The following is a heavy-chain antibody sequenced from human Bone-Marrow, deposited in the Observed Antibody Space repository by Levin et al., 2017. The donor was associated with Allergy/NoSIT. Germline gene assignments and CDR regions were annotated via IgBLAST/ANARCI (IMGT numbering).Heavy chain of an antibody. D-gene: IGHD3-22*01. J-gene: IGHJ4*02. CDR2: ISSSGDST. CDR3: ARDPARGYYDSSGYSGDH. Sequence: GGSLRLSCAASGFSFWHYTMNWVRQAPGKGLEWVSCISSSGDSTYYADSVKGRFTISRDNAKNSLYLQLNSLRDEDTALYYCARDPARGYYDSSGYSGDHWGQGTLVTVSS. V-gene: IGHV3-48*02. CDR1: GFSFWHYT.